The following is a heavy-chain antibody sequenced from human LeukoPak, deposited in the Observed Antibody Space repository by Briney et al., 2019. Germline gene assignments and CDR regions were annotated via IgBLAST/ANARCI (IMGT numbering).Heavy chain of an antibody. V-gene: IGHV4-4*07. CDR2: IYTSGST. J-gene: IGHJ4*02. D-gene: IGHD4-17*01. Sequence: PSETLSLTCAVYGGSFSGYYWSWIRQPAGKGLEWIGRIYTSGSTNYNPSLKSRVTMSVDTSKNQFSLKLSSVTAADTAVYYCARDHNVASLTTIFDYWGQGTLVTVSS. CDR1: GGSFSGYY. CDR3: ARDHNVASLTTIFDY.